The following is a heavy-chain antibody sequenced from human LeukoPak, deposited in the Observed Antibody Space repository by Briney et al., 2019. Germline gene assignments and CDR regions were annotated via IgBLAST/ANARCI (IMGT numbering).Heavy chain of an antibody. CDR1: GGSISSYS. V-gene: IGHV4-59*01. CDR2: IYYSGST. D-gene: IGHD2-15*01. CDR3: ATHPPKLCTGGSCSDY. Sequence: PSETLSLTCTVSGGSISSYSWSWIRQPPGKGLGWIGYIYYSGSTNYNPSLKSRVTISIDTSKNQFSLKLSSVTAADTAVYYCATHPPKLCTGGSCSDYWGQGTLVTVSS. J-gene: IGHJ4*02.